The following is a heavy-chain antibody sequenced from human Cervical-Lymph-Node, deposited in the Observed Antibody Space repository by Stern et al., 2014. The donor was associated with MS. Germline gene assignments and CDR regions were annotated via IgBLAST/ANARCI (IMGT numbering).Heavy chain of an antibody. CDR3: ARDRGMTTVTVAYFDL. J-gene: IGHJ2*01. Sequence: QVQLVQSGAEVKKPGASVKGSCKGSGYTFTSYGISWVRPAPGPGVEGMGRTSGYNGNTNYAQKVQGRVTMTTDTSTSTAYMELRSLRSDDTAVYYCARDRGMTTVTVAYFDLWGRGTLVTVSS. CDR1: GYTFTSYG. D-gene: IGHD4-17*01. CDR2: TSGYNGNT. V-gene: IGHV1-18*01.